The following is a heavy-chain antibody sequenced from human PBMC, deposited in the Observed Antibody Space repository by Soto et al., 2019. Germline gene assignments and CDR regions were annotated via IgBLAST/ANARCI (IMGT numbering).Heavy chain of an antibody. J-gene: IGHJ6*02. Sequence: QSGGSLRLSCAASGFTFSSYAMSWVRQAPGKGLEWVSAISGSGGSTYYADSVKGRFTISRDNSKNTLYLQMNSLRAEDTAVYYCAKVLLTGRQRVPWAYYYYYGMDVWGQGTTVTVSS. V-gene: IGHV3-23*01. CDR2: ISGSGGST. CDR3: AKVLLTGRQRVPWAYYYYYGMDV. D-gene: IGHD2-15*01. CDR1: GFTFSSYA.